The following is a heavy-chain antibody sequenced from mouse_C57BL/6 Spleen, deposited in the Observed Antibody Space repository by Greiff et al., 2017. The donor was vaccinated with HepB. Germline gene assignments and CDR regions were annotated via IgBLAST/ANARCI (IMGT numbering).Heavy chain of an antibody. CDR1: GFTFSSYA. Sequence: EVQVVESGGGLVKPGGSLKLSCAASGFTFSSYAMSWVRQTPEKRLEWVATISDGGSYTYYPDNVKGRFTISRDNAKNNLYLQMSHLKSEDTAMYYCARDTRDGYAMDYWGQGTSVTVSS. J-gene: IGHJ4*01. CDR2: ISDGGSYT. V-gene: IGHV5-4*01. CDR3: ARDTRDGYAMDY. D-gene: IGHD2-3*01.